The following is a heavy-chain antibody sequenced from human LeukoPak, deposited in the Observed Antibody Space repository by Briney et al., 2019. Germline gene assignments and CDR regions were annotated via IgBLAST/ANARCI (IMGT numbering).Heavy chain of an antibody. V-gene: IGHV1-8*02. CDR2: MNPNSGNT. J-gene: IGHJ4*02. CDR3: ARGRFRWELEIRDFDY. Sequence: ASVEVSCKASGGTFSSYAISWVRQATGQGLEWMGWMNPNSGNTGYAQKFQGRVTMTRDTSISTAYMELSSLRSEDTAVYYCARGRFRWELEIRDFDYWGQGTLVTVSS. D-gene: IGHD1-26*01. CDR1: GGTFSSYA.